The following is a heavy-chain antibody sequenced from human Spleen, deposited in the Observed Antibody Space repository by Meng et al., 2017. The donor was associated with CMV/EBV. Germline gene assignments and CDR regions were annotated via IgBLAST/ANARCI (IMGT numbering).Heavy chain of an antibody. CDR2: IYPGDSDT. D-gene: IGHD4-17*01. J-gene: IGHJ4*02. CDR3: ARLLGDYGDYIDY. Sequence: KGSGYNFTNYWIGWVRQMTAKGREWMAIIYPGDSDTRYSPSLLGQVTISADKSMSTAFLQWSSLKASDTAIYYCARLLGDYGDYIDYWGQGTLVTVS. V-gene: IGHV5-51*01. CDR1: GYNFTNYW.